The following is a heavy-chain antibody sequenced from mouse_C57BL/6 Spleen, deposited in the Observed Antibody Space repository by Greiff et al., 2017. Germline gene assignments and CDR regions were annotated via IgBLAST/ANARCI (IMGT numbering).Heavy chain of an antibody. CDR2: FYPGSGSI. V-gene: IGHV1-62-2*01. J-gene: IGHJ2*01. Sequence: VQLQQSGAELVKPGASVKLSCKASGYTFTEYTIHWVKQRSGQGLEWIGWFYPGSGSITYNEKFKDKATLTADKSSSTVYMELSRLTSEDSAVYFCARHESLYDYDGGGFDYWGQGTTLTVSS. CDR1: GYTFTEYT. CDR3: ARHESLYDYDGGGFDY. D-gene: IGHD2-4*01.